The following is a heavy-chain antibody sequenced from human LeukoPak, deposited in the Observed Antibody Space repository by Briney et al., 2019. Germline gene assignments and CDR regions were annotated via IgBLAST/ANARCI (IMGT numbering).Heavy chain of an antibody. V-gene: IGHV3-48*01. CDR1: GFTFSSYS. Sequence: GGSLRLSCAASGFTFSSYSMNWVRQAPGKGLEWVSYISSSSSTIYYADSVKGRFTISRDNSKSTLYLQMNSLRVEDTAVYYCARVGGHWGQGTLVTVSS. J-gene: IGHJ4*02. D-gene: IGHD3-10*01. CDR2: ISSSSSTI. CDR3: ARVGGH.